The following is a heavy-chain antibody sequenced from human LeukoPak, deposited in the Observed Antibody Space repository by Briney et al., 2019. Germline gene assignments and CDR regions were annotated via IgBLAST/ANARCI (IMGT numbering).Heavy chain of an antibody. CDR1: GFTFSSYA. J-gene: IGHJ6*03. V-gene: IGHV3-23*01. D-gene: IGHD3-22*01. CDR2: ISGSGGST. Sequence: GGSLRLSCAASGFTFSSYAMSWVRQAPGKGLEWVSAISGSGGSTYYADSVKGRFTISRDNSKNTLYLQMNSLRAEDTAVYYCAKEGYSDSSGYYYYYYHHYMDVWGKGTTVNVSS. CDR3: AKEGYSDSSGYYYYYYHHYMDV.